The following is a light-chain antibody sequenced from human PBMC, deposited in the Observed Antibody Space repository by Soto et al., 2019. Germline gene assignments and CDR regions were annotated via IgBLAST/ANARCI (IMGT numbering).Light chain of an antibody. CDR1: QSVLYNSNNKNY. Sequence: DIVMTQSPDSLAVSLGERATINCKSSQSVLYNSNNKNYLAWYQQKPGQPPKLLLYWASARESGVPDRFSGSGSGTDFTLTISSLQAEDVAVYYCQQYYSTPRTFGQGTKVEIK. V-gene: IGKV4-1*01. J-gene: IGKJ1*01. CDR3: QQYYSTPRT. CDR2: WAS.